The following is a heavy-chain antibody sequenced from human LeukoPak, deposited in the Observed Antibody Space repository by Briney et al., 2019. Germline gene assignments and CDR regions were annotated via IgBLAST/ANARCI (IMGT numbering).Heavy chain of an antibody. Sequence: ASVKVSCKASGYTFTTSDISWVRQAPGQGLEWMGRISAYNGNTNYAQRVQGRVTMTTDTSTSTAYMELRSLRSDDTAVYYCTRGAAPGYYYYMDVWGKGTTVTVSS. D-gene: IGHD6-6*01. CDR2: ISAYNGNT. CDR3: TRGAAPGYYYYMDV. V-gene: IGHV1-18*01. J-gene: IGHJ6*03. CDR1: GYTFTTSD.